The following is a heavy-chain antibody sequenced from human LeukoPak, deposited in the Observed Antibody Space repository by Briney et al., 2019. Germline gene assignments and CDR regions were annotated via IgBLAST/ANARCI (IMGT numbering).Heavy chain of an antibody. V-gene: IGHV3-7*01. CDR3: ARGWRHYYGSGSRMAGNYYYGMDV. CDR2: IKQDGSEK. J-gene: IGHJ6*02. D-gene: IGHD3-10*01. Sequence: GGSLRHSCAASGFTFSSYRMSWVRQAPGKGLEWVADIKQDGSEKYYVDSVKGGFTISRDNAKNSLYLQMNSLRAADTAVYYCARGWRHYYGSGSRMAGNYYYGMDVWGQGTTVTVSS. CDR1: GFTFSSYR.